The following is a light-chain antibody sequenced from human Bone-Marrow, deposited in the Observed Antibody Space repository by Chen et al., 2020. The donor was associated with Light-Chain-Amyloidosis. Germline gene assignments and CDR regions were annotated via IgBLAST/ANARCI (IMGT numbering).Light chain of an antibody. CDR2: DGS. CDR3: QVWDRSSDRPV. CDR1: NIGSTS. J-gene: IGLJ3*02. V-gene: IGLV3-21*02. Sequence: SYLLTQPSSVPVAPVQTATLPSGGNNIGSTSVHWYQLTPGQAPLLVVYDGSHRPSGIPERLSGSNSGNTATLTISRVEAGDEADYYCQVWDRSSDRPVFGGGTKLTVL.